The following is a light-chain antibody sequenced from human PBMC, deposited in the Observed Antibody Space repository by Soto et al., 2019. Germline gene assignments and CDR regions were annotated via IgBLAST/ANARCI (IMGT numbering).Light chain of an antibody. CDR3: QQYGSSTWT. Sequence: ERVLAQSPGTLSLSPGERATLSCRASQSVSSSYLAWYQQKPGQAPRLLIYGASSRATGIPDRFSGSGSGTDFTLTISRLEPEDIAVYYCQQYGSSTWTFGQGTKVDI. V-gene: IGKV3-20*01. CDR2: GAS. J-gene: IGKJ1*01. CDR1: QSVSSSY.